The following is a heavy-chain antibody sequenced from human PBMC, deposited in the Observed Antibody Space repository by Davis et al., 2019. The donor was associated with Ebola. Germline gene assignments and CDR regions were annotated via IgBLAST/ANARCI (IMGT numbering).Heavy chain of an antibody. CDR2: IKHDGSEK. CDR3: ARDPIVVVPAAMFYYYYGMDV. Sequence: PGGSLRLSCAASGFTFSSYWMSWVRQAPGKGLEWVANIKHDGSEKYYVDSVKGRFTISRDNAKNSLYLQRNSLRAEDTAVYYCARDPIVVVPAAMFYYYYGMDVWGQGTTVTVSS. J-gene: IGHJ6*02. D-gene: IGHD2-2*01. CDR1: GFTFSSYW. V-gene: IGHV3-7*01.